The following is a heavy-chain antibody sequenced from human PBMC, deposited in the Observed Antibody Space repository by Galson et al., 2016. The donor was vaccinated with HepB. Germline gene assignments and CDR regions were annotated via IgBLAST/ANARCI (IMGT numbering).Heavy chain of an antibody. D-gene: IGHD3-22*01. J-gene: IGHJ3*02. Sequence: SLRLSCAASGFTFSSHTLHWVRQAPGKGLEWVALISYDGSNKYYSDSLKGRFTISRDNSRDTLYLQMNSLRVEDTAVYYCVRDDSREANGFDIWGQGTMVVVSS. V-gene: IGHV3-30*04. CDR2: ISYDGSNK. CDR1: GFTFSSHT. CDR3: VRDDSREANGFDI.